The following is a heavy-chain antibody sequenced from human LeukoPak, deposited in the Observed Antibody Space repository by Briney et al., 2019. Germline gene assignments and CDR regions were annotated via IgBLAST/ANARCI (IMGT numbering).Heavy chain of an antibody. CDR3: ARGGTYYDILTGYYQSNYMDV. CDR2: INHSGST. V-gene: IGHV4-34*01. J-gene: IGHJ6*03. CDR1: GGSFSGYY. D-gene: IGHD3-9*01. Sequence: SETLSLTCAVYGGSFSGYYWSWIRQPPGKGLEWIGEINHSGSTNYNPSLKSRVTISVDTSKNQFSLKLSSVTAADTAVYYCARGGTYYDILTGYYQSNYMDVWGKGTTVTVSS.